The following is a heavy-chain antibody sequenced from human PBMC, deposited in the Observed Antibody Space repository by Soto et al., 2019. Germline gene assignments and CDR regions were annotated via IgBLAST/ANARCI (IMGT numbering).Heavy chain of an antibody. V-gene: IGHV4-59*01. Sequence: PSETLSLTCTVSGGSISSYYWSWIRQPPGKGLEWIGYIYYSGSTNYSPSLKSRVTISVDTSKNQFSLKLSSVTAADTAVYYCARDGGYCSGGSCYLGYGMDVWGQGTTVTVSS. CDR2: IYYSGST. CDR3: ARDGGYCSGGSCYLGYGMDV. CDR1: GGSISSYY. D-gene: IGHD2-15*01. J-gene: IGHJ6*02.